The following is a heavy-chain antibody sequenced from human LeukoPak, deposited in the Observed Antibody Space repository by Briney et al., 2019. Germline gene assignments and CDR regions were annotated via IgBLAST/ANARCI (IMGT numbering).Heavy chain of an antibody. J-gene: IGHJ5*02. D-gene: IGHD3-22*01. CDR1: GGSISSYY. CDR2: IYTSGST. V-gene: IGHV4-4*07. CDR3: ARGNYYDSSGYSPNWFDP. Sequence: SETLSLTCTVSGGSISSYYWSWIRQPAGKGLEWIGRIYTSGSTNYNPSLKSRVTMSVDTSKNQFSLQLSSVTAADTAVYYCARGNYYDSSGYSPNWFDPWGQGTLVTVSS.